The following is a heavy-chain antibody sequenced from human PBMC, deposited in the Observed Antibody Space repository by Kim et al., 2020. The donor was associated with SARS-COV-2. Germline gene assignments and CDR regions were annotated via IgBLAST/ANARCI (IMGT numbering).Heavy chain of an antibody. J-gene: IGHJ4*02. V-gene: IGHV1-69*13. CDR2: IIPIFGTS. Sequence: SVKVSCKASGGTFSSYAISWVRQAPGQGLEWMGGIIPIFGTSNYAQKFQGRVTITADESTSTAYVELSSLRSEDTAVYYCARNSAYSSGWYGSIDYWGQGTLVTVSS. CDR3: ARNSAYSSGWYGSIDY. D-gene: IGHD6-19*01. CDR1: GGTFSSYA.